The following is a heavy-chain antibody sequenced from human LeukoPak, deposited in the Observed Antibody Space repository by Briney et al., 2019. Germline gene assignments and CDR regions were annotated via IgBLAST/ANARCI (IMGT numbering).Heavy chain of an antibody. J-gene: IGHJ4*02. Sequence: ASVTVSCKASEYTFTDYYIHWVRQAPGQGLEWMGRINPNSGGTNYAQKFQGRVTMTRDTSISTAHMELSRLRSDDTAVYYCARDLWYGSGSLGYWGQGTLVTVSS. V-gene: IGHV1-2*06. D-gene: IGHD3-10*01. CDR1: EYTFTDYY. CDR2: INPNSGGT. CDR3: ARDLWYGSGSLGY.